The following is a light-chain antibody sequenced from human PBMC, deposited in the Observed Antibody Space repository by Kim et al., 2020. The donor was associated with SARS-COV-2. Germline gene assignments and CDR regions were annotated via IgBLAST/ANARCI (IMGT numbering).Light chain of an antibody. CDR3: QAWDSSTHNYV. CDR1: ALPEKQ. Sequence: SYELTQPPSVSVSPGQTARITCSGDALPEKQTYWYQQKSGQAPLLLIYKDSERPSGIPGRFSGSSSGNTATLTISGTQAMDEADYYCQAWDSSTHNYVFGAGTKVTVL. V-gene: IGLV3-1*01. CDR2: KDS. J-gene: IGLJ1*01.